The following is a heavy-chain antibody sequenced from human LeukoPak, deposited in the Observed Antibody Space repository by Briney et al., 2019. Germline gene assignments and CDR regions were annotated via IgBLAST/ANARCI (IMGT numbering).Heavy chain of an antibody. CDR2: ISHSGST. Sequence: PSQTLSLTCTVSGGSISSGGYYWSWIRQPPGKGLEWIGEISHSGSTNYNPSLKSRVTISVDTSKNQFSLKLSSVTAADTAVYYCAREGYYYGSGSYLGYWGQGTLVTVSS. J-gene: IGHJ4*02. CDR1: GGSISSGGYY. D-gene: IGHD3-10*01. V-gene: IGHV4-30-2*01. CDR3: AREGYYYGSGSYLGY.